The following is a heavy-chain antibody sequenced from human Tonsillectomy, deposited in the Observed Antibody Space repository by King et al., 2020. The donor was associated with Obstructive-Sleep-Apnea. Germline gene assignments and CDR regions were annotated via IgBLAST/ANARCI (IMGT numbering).Heavy chain of an antibody. J-gene: IGHJ4*02. CDR1: GFTFSSYG. CDR3: AKDHHSSSWSYDY. V-gene: IGHV3-30*18. D-gene: IGHD6-13*01. Sequence: VQLVESGGGVVQPGRSLRLSCAASGFTFSSYGMHWVRQAPGKGLEGVAVISYDGSNKYYADSVKGRFTISRDNSKNTLDLQMNSLRAEDTAVYYCAKDHHSSSWSYDYWGQGTLVTVSS. CDR2: ISYDGSNK.